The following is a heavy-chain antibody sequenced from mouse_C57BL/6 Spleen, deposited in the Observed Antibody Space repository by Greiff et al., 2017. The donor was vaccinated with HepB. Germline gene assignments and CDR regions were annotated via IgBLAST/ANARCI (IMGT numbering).Heavy chain of an antibody. CDR3: ARGREFYDRAMDY. CDR1: GYTFTSYW. CDR2: IHPNSGST. J-gene: IGHJ4*01. D-gene: IGHD2-12*01. V-gene: IGHV1-64*01. Sequence: QVQLKQPGAELVKPGASVKLSCKASGYTFTSYWMHWVKQRPGQGLEWIGMIHPNSGSTNYNEKFKSKATLTVDKSSSTAYMQLSSLTSEDSAVYYCARGREFYDRAMDYWGQGTSVTVSS.